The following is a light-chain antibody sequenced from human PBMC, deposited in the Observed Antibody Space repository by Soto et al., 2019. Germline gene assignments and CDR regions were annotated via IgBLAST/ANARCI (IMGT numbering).Light chain of an antibody. CDR1: QSVSSS. Sequence: EIVMTQSPATLSVSPGERATLSCRASQSVSSSLAWYQQQPGQAPRLLIYGASTRATGIPARFSGSGSGTEFTLTISSLQSEDFAVYYCQQYDNWPPLAFGQGTKVEIK. J-gene: IGKJ1*01. V-gene: IGKV3-15*01. CDR3: QQYDNWPPLA. CDR2: GAS.